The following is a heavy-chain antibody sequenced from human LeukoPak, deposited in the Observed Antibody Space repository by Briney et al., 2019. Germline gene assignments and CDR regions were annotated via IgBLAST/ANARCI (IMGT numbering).Heavy chain of an antibody. Sequence: GGSLRLSCAASGFTFSSYSMNWVRQAPGKGLEWISYIGISSGNTKYADSVKDRFTISGDSAKNSLYLQMNSLRVEDTAVYYCARDHNYAFDNWGQGTLVTVSS. CDR1: GFTFSSYS. J-gene: IGHJ4*02. CDR3: ARDHNYAFDN. CDR2: IGISSGNT. V-gene: IGHV3-48*04. D-gene: IGHD1-1*01.